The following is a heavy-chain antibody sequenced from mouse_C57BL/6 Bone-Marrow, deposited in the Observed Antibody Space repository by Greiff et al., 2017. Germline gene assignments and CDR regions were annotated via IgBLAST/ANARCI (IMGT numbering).Heavy chain of an antibody. CDR1: GYTFTSYW. V-gene: IGHV1-55*01. CDR3: AIYGYDWFAY. CDR2: LYPGSGST. J-gene: IGHJ3*01. Sequence: QVQLKQPGAELVKPGASVQMSCKASGYTFTSYWITWVKQRPGQGLEWIGALYPGSGSTNYNEKFKSKDTLTVDTSSSTAYMQLSSLTSEDAAVYYCAIYGYDWFAYWGQGTLVTVAA. D-gene: IGHD2-2*01.